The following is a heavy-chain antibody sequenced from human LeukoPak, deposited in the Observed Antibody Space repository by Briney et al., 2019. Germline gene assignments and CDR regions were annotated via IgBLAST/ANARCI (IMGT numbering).Heavy chain of an antibody. V-gene: IGHV4-59*01. Sequence: PSETLSLTCTVSGGSISTYYWSWIRQPPGKKLEWIGHVYNSGSTNYNPSLKSRVTISMDTSKDQFSLQASTVTAADTAVYYCARGSGRYYFYGIDVWGQGTTVTVSS. D-gene: IGHD7-27*01. CDR3: ARGSGRYYFYGIDV. CDR2: VYNSGST. J-gene: IGHJ6*02. CDR1: GGSISTYY.